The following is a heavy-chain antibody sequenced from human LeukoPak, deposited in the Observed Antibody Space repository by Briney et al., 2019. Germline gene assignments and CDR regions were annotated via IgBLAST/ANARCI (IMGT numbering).Heavy chain of an antibody. J-gene: IGHJ5*02. Sequence: ASVTVACMASGYTFTAYYIHWGRRPPGQGLEWVGWINPNNGGTNSAQKLQARVTMTRDTSITTAYMDLSRLTSDAAAVYYCAREWDAYDGYRYNWFDPWGQGTLVTVSS. D-gene: IGHD5-18*01. CDR2: INPNNGGT. CDR1: GYTFTAYY. V-gene: IGHV1-2*02. CDR3: AREWDAYDGYRYNWFDP.